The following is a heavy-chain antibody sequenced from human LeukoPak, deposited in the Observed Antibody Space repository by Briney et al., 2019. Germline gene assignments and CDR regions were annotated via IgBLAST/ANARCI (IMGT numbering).Heavy chain of an antibody. D-gene: IGHD2-15*01. CDR1: GFTFSSYA. Sequence: GSLRLSYAASGFTFSSYAMHWVRQAPGKGLEWVAVISYDGSNKYYADSVKGRFTISRDNSKNTLYLQMNSLRAEDTAVYYCARTRYCSGGSCYSPYYYYYGMDVWGQGTTVTVSS. V-gene: IGHV3-30-3*01. CDR3: ARTRYCSGGSCYSPYYYYYGMDV. J-gene: IGHJ6*02. CDR2: ISYDGSNK.